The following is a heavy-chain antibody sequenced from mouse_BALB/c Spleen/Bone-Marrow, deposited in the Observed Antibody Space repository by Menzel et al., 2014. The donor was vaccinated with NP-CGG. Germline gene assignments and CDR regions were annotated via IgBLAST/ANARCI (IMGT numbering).Heavy chain of an antibody. CDR1: GFSLTGYG. J-gene: IGHJ4*01. CDR2: IWRDGST. V-gene: IGHV2-6-7*01. Sequence: QVQLQQPGPGLVAPSQRLSITRTVSGFSLTGYGVNWVRQPPGKGLEWLGMIWRDGSTDYNSALKSRLSISKDNSKSXVFLKMNSLQTDDTARYYCAREKYGNYYAMDYWGQGTSVTVSS. CDR3: AREKYGNYYAMDY. D-gene: IGHD2-10*02.